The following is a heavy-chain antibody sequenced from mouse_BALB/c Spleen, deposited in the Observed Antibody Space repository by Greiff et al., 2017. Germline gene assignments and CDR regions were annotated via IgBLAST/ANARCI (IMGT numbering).Heavy chain of an antibody. Sequence: EVKLVESGGGLVQPGGSRKLSCAASGFTFSSFGMHWVRQAPEKGLEWVAYISSGSSTIYYADTVKGRFTISRDNPKNTLFLQMTSLRSEDTAMYYCARSPTYGSSWYFDVWGAGTTVTVSS. V-gene: IGHV5-17*02. CDR3: ARSPTYGSSWYFDV. CDR1: GFTFSSFG. J-gene: IGHJ1*01. CDR2: ISSGSSTI. D-gene: IGHD1-1*01.